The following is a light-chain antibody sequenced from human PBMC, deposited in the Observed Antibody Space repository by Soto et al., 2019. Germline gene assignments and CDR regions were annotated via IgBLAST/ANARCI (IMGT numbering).Light chain of an antibody. CDR3: QQRNVWPPIT. J-gene: IGKJ5*01. CDR1: QSVSSSY. V-gene: IGKV3D-20*02. CDR2: GAS. Sequence: EIVLTQSPGTLSLSPGERATLSCRASQSVSSSYLAWYQQKPGQAPRLLIYGASSRATGIADRFSGSGSGTDFTLTISRVEPEDFALYYCQQRNVWPPITFGQGTRLEIK.